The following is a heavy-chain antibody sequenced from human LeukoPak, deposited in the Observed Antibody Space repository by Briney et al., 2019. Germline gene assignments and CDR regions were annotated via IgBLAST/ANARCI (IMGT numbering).Heavy chain of an antibody. CDR2: IYTSGST. Sequence: SETLSLTCTVSGGSISSGSYYWSWIRQPAGKGLEWIGRIYTSGSTNYNPSLKSRVTISVDTSKNQFSLKLGSVTAADTAVYYCARDLENWFDPWGQGTLVTVSS. V-gene: IGHV4-61*02. CDR3: ARDLENWFDP. J-gene: IGHJ5*02. D-gene: IGHD1-1*01. CDR1: GGSISSGSYY.